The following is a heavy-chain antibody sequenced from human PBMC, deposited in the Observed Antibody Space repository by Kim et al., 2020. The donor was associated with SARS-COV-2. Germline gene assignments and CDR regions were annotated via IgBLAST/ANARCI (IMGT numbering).Heavy chain of an antibody. CDR3: AKSHGSGIFRDYYYYGMDV. CDR1: GGTFSSYA. J-gene: IGHJ6*02. V-gene: IGHV1-69*13. D-gene: IGHD3-10*01. Sequence: SVKVSCKASGGTFSSYAISWVRQAPGQGLEWMGGIIPIFGTANYAQKFQGRVTITADESTSTAYMELSSLRSEDTSVYYCAKSHGSGIFRDYYYYGMDVWGQGTTVTVSS. CDR2: IIPIFGTA.